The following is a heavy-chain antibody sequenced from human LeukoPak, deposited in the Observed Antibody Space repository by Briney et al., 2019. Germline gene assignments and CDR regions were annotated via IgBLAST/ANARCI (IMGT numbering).Heavy chain of an antibody. CDR2: IYPGDSDT. Sequence: GESLKISCKASGYSFTSYWIGWVSQMPGKGLDWMGIIYPGDSDTRYSPSFQGQVTISADSSISTAYLQWSSLKASDTAMYYCATAGGYCSSTSCYAAEYFQHWGQGTLVTVSS. CDR1: GYSFTSYW. CDR3: ATAGGYCSSTSCYAAEYFQH. V-gene: IGHV5-51*01. D-gene: IGHD2-2*01. J-gene: IGHJ1*01.